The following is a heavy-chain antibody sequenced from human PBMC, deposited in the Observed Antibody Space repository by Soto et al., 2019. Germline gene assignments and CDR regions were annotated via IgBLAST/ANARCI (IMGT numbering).Heavy chain of an antibody. CDR3: ARGVSAGVDY. Sequence: QVQLVQSGAEVKKPGASVKVSCKASGYTFTSYDINWVRQATGQGLEWVGGMNPNSGNTDYAQKFQGRVTMTRDTSISTAYMELTTLTSDDTAFYYCARGVSAGVDYWGQGTLVTVSS. CDR2: MNPNSGNT. J-gene: IGHJ4*02. D-gene: IGHD1-26*01. V-gene: IGHV1-8*01. CDR1: GYTFTSYD.